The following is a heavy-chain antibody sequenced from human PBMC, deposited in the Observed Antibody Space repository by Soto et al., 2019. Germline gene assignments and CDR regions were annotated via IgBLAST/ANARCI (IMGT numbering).Heavy chain of an antibody. D-gene: IGHD2-2*02. CDR2: IIPIFGTA. CDR3: ARAPTRHTHFAFDI. Sequence: VASVKVSCKASGGTFSSYAISWVRQAPGQGLEWMGGIIPIFGTANYAQKFQGRVTITADESTSTAYMELSSLRSEDTAVYYCARAPTRHTHFAFDIWGQGTMVTVSS. CDR1: GGTFSSYA. J-gene: IGHJ3*02. V-gene: IGHV1-69*13.